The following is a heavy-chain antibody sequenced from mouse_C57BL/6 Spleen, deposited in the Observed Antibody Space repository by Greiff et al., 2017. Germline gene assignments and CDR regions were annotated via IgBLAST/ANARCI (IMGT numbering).Heavy chain of an antibody. J-gene: IGHJ1*03. D-gene: IGHD1-1*01. CDR3: ARGNYGSSYRYFDV. V-gene: IGHV1-64*01. Sequence: QVQLQQPGAELVKPGASVQLSCKASGYTFTSYWMHWVKQRPGQGLEWIGMIHPNSGSTNYNEKFKSKATLTVDKSSSTAYMQLSSLTSEDSAVYYCARGNYGSSYRYFDVWGTGTTVTVSS. CDR2: IHPNSGST. CDR1: GYTFTSYW.